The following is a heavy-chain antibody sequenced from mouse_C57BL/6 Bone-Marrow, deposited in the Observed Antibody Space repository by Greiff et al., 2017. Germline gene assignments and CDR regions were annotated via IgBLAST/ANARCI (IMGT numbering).Heavy chain of an antibody. CDR2: ISSGGSYT. CDR1: GFTFSSYG. CDR3: ARGITTGFDY. V-gene: IGHV5-6*01. D-gene: IGHD1-1*01. Sequence: EVKLVESGGDLVKPGGSLKLSCAASGFTFSSYGMSWVRQTPDKRLEWVATISSGGSYTYYPDSVKGRFTISRDNATNTLYLQLSSLKSEDTAMYYCARGITTGFDYWGQGTTLTVSS. J-gene: IGHJ2*01.